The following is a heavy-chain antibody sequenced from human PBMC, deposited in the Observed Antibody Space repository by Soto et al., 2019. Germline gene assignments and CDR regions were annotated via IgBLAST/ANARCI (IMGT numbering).Heavy chain of an antibody. J-gene: IGHJ5*02. D-gene: IGHD2-2*01. CDR2: IYYSGST. Sequence: PSETLSLTCTVSGGSISSSSYYWGWIRQPPGRGLEWIGSIYYSGSTYYNPSLKSRVTISVDTSRNQFSLKLSSVTAADTAVYYCARRYCSSTSCLNWFDPWGQGTLVTVS. CDR3: ARRYCSSTSCLNWFDP. V-gene: IGHV4-39*01. CDR1: GGSISSSSYY.